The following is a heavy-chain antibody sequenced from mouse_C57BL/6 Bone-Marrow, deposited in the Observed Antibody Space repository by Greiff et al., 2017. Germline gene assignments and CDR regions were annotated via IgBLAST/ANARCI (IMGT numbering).Heavy chain of an antibody. J-gene: IGHJ3*01. V-gene: IGHV6-6*01. Sequence: EVKLMESGGGLVQPGGSMKLSCAASGFTFSDAWMEWVRQSPEKGLEWVAEIRNKANNHATYYAVSVKGRFTISRDNSKMSVYLQMNRLRAEDTGIYYCTRDSSLAWFAYWGQGTLVTVSA. CDR3: TRDSSLAWFAY. CDR1: GFTFSDAW. CDR2: IRNKANNHAT. D-gene: IGHD3-2*01.